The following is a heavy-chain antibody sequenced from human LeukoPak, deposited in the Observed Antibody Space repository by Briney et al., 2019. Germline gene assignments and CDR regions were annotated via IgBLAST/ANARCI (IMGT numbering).Heavy chain of an antibody. CDR2: INHSGST. J-gene: IGHJ5*02. V-gene: IGHV4-34*01. CDR1: GGSFSGYY. CDR3: ARTFSYSSSWAHNWFDP. D-gene: IGHD6-13*01. Sequence: PSETLSLTCAVYGGSFSGYYWSWIRQPPGKGLEWIGEINHSGSTNYNPSLKSRVTISVDTSKNQFSLKLSSVTAADTAVYYCARTFSYSSSWAHNWFDPWGQGTLVTVSS.